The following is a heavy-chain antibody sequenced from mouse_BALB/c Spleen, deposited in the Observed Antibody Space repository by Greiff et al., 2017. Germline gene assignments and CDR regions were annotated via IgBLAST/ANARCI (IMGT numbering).Heavy chain of an antibody. CDR3: ARGGSSYNFDY. Sequence: EVQRVESGGGLVKPGGSLKLSCAASGFTFSDYYMYWVRQTPEKRLEWVATISDGGSYTYYPDSVKGRFTISRDNAKNNLYLQMSSLKSEDTAMYYCARGGSSYNFDYWGQGTTLTVSS. CDR2: ISDGGSYT. J-gene: IGHJ2*01. CDR1: GFTFSDYY. V-gene: IGHV5-4*02. D-gene: IGHD1-1*01.